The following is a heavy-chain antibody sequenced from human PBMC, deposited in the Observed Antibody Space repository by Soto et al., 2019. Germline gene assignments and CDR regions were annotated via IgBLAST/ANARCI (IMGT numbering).Heavy chain of an antibody. D-gene: IGHD5-12*01. CDR3: ARDGYHYGAFYI. Sequence: QVQLQQWGAGLLKPSETLSLTCAVYGGSFSGYYWSWIRQPPGKGLEWIGEINHRGSTNYNPSLKSRVTISLDTSKNQFSLELSSVAAADAAVYYCARDGYHYGAFYIWGQGTMVTVSS. CDR2: INHRGST. J-gene: IGHJ3*02. CDR1: GGSFSGYY. V-gene: IGHV4-34*01.